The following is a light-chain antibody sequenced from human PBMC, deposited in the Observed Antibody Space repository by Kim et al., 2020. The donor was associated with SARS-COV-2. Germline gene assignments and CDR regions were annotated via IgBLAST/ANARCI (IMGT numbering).Light chain of an antibody. CDR1: SSDVGAYNR. J-gene: IGLJ3*02. CDR2: EVA. Sequence: QSALTQPPSVSGSPGQSVTISCTGTSSDVGAYNRVSWYQQPPGTAPKLIIYEVANRPSGVPDRFSGSKSDNTASLTISGLQAEDEAHYYCSSFTTSSTWVFGGGTQLTVL. V-gene: IGLV2-18*02. CDR3: SSFTTSSTWV.